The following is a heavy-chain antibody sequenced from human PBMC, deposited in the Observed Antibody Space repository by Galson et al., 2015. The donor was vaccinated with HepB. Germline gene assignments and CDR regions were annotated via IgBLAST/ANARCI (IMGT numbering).Heavy chain of an antibody. CDR3: AAVKWNYGVADGTWFDP. CDR2: ISADTRHT. V-gene: IGHV1-18*04. Sequence: SVKVSCKAYGPSFTTYGFTWVRQAPGPVLEWMAWISADTRHTAYAQKLQGRVTMTTYTSTTSVYMELRNLRSDDTAVYYCAAVKWNYGVADGTWFDPWGQGTLVTVSS. D-gene: IGHD1-7*01. CDR1: GPSFTTYG. J-gene: IGHJ5*02.